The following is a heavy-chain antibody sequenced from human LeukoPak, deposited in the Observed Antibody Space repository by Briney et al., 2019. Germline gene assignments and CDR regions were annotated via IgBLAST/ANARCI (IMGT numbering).Heavy chain of an antibody. V-gene: IGHV1-46*01. CDR2: INPSGGST. Sequence: ASVKVSCKASGYTFTSYYMHWVRQAPGQGLEWMGIINPSGGSTSYAQKFQGRVTMTRDTSTSTVYMELSSLRSEDTAVYYCAGGADSSGWYRSRAYYFDYWGQGTLVTVSS. J-gene: IGHJ4*02. D-gene: IGHD6-19*01. CDR3: AGGADSSGWYRSRAYYFDY. CDR1: GYTFTSYY.